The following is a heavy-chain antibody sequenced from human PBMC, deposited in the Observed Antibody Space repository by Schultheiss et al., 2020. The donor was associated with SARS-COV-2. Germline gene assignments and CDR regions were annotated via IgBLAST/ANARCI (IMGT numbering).Heavy chain of an antibody. Sequence: GESLKISCAAAGISISSYGMHWVRQAPGKGLEWVAVISYDGSDKYYADSVKGRFTISRDNSKNTLYLQMNSLRAEDTAVYYCAKEMGIVVVPAAIYYYYGMDVWGQGTTVTVSS. CDR3: AKEMGIVVVPAAIYYYYGMDV. V-gene: IGHV3-30*18. CDR2: ISYDGSDK. CDR1: GISISSYG. J-gene: IGHJ6*02. D-gene: IGHD2-2*03.